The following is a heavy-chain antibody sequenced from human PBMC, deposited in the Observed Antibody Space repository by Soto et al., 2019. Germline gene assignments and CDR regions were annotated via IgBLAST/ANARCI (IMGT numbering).Heavy chain of an antibody. D-gene: IGHD3-3*01. Sequence: ASVKVSCKASGGTFSSYTISWVRQAPGQGLEWMGRIIPILGIANYAQKFQGRVTITADKSTSTAYMELSSLRSEDTAVYYCASDCRFLEWSGPYSYMDVWGKGTTVTVSS. V-gene: IGHV1-69*02. CDR1: GGTFSSYT. CDR2: IIPILGIA. CDR3: ASDCRFLEWSGPYSYMDV. J-gene: IGHJ6*03.